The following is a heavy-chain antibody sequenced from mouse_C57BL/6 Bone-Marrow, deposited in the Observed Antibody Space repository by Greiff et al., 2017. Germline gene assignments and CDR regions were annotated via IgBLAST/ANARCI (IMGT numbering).Heavy chain of an antibody. CDR2: IDPSDSYT. D-gene: IGHD2-3*01. V-gene: IGHV1-69*01. CDR1: GYTFTSYW. CDR3: ARYGYYHYYYGMDY. J-gene: IGHJ4*01. Sequence: QVQLQQPGAELVMPGASVKLSCKASGYTFTSYWMHWVKQRPGQGLEWIGEIDPSDSYTNYNQKFKGKSTLTVDKSSSTAYMQLSSLTSEDSAVYYCARYGYYHYYYGMDYWGQGTSVTVSS.